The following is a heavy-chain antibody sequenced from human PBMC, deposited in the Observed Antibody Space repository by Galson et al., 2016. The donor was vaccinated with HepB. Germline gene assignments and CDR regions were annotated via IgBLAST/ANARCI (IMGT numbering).Heavy chain of an antibody. CDR2: ISRSGDST. CDR1: GFTFNNYG. Sequence: SLRLSCAASGFTFNNYGMTWVRQAPGKGLEIVSSISRSGDSTDYVDSVKGRFIISRDNSKNTLSLQMNSLRDEDTAVYYCAQGSTEPAVGGKGATVTVSS. CDR3: AQGSTEPAV. V-gene: IGHV3-23*01. J-gene: IGHJ6*04. D-gene: IGHD1-26*01.